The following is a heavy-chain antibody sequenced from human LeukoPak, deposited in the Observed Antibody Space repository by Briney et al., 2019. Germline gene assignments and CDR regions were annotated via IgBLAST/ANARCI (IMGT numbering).Heavy chain of an antibody. CDR3: ARSLRAAALDY. J-gene: IGHJ4*02. CDR1: GYTFTSYD. Sequence: ASVTVSCKASGYTFTSYDINWVRQATGQGLEWMGWINPNSGNTGYAQKFKGRVTMTRNTSISKAYMELSSLRSEDTAVYYCARSLRAAALDYWGQGTLVTVSS. V-gene: IGHV1-8*01. D-gene: IGHD6-13*01. CDR2: INPNSGNT.